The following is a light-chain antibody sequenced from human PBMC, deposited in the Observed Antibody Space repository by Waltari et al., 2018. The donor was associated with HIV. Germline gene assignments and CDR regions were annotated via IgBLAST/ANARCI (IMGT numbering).Light chain of an antibody. J-gene: IGLJ2*01. CDR3: QSYDSSLSGSVV. CDR1: SSNIGANYD. CDR2: GNN. Sequence: QSVLTQPPSVSGAPGQRVTISCTGSSSNIGANYDLHWYQQFPGTAPKLLLPGNNDRPSGVPDRFSGSRSGTSASLAITGLQADDEADYYCQSYDSSLSGSVVFGGGTKLTVL. V-gene: IGLV1-40*01.